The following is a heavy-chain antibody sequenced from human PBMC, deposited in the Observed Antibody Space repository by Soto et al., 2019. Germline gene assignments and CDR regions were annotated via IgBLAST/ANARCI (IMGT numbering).Heavy chain of an antibody. Sequence: EASVKVSCKASGYTFTGYYMHWVRQAPGQGLEWMGWINPNSGGTNYAQKFQGWVTMTRDTSISTAYMELSRLRSDDTAVYYCARVAAEGGNWFDPWGQGTLVTVLL. D-gene: IGHD6-13*01. CDR3: ARVAAEGGNWFDP. CDR2: INPNSGGT. J-gene: IGHJ5*02. CDR1: GYTFTGYY. V-gene: IGHV1-2*04.